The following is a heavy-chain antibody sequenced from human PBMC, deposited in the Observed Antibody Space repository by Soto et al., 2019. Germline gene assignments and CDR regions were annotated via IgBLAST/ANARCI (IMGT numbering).Heavy chain of an antibody. V-gene: IGHV4-38-2*02. J-gene: IGHJ6*02. CDR2: IYHSGST. CDR1: GYSISSGYY. D-gene: IGHD3-3*01. CDR3: GRDGANGFLEWLLPYYYYYGMDV. Sequence: PSETLSLTCAVSGYSISSGYYWGWIRQPPGKGLEWIGSIYHSGSTYYNPSLKSRVTISVDTSKNQFSPKLSSVTAADTAVYYVGRDGANGFLEWLLPYYYYYGMDVWGQGTTVTVSS.